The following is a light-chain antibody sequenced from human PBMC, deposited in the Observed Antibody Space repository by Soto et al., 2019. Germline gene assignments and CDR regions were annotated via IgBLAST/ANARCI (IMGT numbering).Light chain of an antibody. CDR1: QSVSGN. CDR2: GAS. Sequence: EIVMTQSPATLSVSPGERATLSCRASQSVSGNLAWYQQKPGQAPRLLIYGASTRANGIPARFSCSGSGAEFTLTISSLQSEDFAVYYCQQYNNWFSITFGQGTRLEIK. J-gene: IGKJ5*01. CDR3: QQYNNWFSIT. V-gene: IGKV3-15*01.